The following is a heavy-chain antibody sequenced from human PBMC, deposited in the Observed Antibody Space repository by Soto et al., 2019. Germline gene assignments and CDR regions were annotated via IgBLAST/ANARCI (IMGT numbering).Heavy chain of an antibody. CDR2: IIPIFGTA. CDR1: GGTFSSYA. D-gene: IGHD3-3*01. CDR3: ASEVDTIFGVVTKFDP. J-gene: IGHJ5*02. Sequence: QVQLVQSGAEVKKPGSSVKVSCKASGGTFSSYAISWVRQAPGQGLEWMGGIIPIFGTANYAQKFQGRVTITADESTSTAYMELSSLRSADTALYFCASEVDTIFGVVTKFDPWGQGTLVTVSS. V-gene: IGHV1-69*01.